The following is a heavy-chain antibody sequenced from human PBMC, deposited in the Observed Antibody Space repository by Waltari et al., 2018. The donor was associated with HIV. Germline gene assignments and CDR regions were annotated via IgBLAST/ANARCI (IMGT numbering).Heavy chain of an antibody. V-gene: IGHV3-7*04. CDR3: ARGGFYGSGSKVN. CDR1: GFTFSSYW. CDR2: IKQDGSEK. Sequence: EVQLVESGGGLVQPGGSLRLSCAASGFTFSSYWMSWVRQAQGKGLEWVAKIKQDGSEKYYVDAVNGRFTISRDNAENSLYLQMNSLRAEDTAVYYCARGGFYGSGSKVNWGQGTLVTVSS. J-gene: IGHJ4*02. D-gene: IGHD3-10*01.